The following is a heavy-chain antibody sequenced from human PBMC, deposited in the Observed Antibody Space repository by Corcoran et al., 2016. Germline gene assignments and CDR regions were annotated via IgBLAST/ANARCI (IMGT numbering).Heavy chain of an antibody. J-gene: IGHJ6*02. CDR1: GFTFDDYT. Sequence: EVQLVESGGVVVQPGGSLRLSCAASGFTFDDYTMHWVRQAPGKGLEWVSLISWDGGSTYYADPVKGRFTISRDNSKNSMYLQMNSLRTEDTALYYCAKEHSSSSGPYYYYGMDVWGQGTTVTVSS. CDR2: ISWDGGST. D-gene: IGHD6-6*01. V-gene: IGHV3-43*01. CDR3: AKEHSSSSGPYYYYGMDV.